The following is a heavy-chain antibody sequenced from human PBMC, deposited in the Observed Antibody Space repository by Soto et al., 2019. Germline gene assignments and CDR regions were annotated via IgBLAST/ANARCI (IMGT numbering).Heavy chain of an antibody. D-gene: IGHD3-10*01. J-gene: IGHJ6*02. V-gene: IGHV4-61*01. Sequence: QVQLQESGPGLLKASETLSLTCSVSGGSVRSGYHFWNWIRQPPGRGLEWLGYMYYTGVTNYNPSLKSRVSMAVDTSKNQFSLKLTSLTAADTAVYYCARGGEPLGYCGLDVWGQGTTVTVSS. CDR2: MYYTGVT. CDR1: GGSVRSGYHF. CDR3: ARGGEPLGYCGLDV.